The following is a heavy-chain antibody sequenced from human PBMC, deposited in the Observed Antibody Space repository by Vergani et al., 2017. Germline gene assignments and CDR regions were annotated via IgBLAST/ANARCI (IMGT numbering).Heavy chain of an antibody. J-gene: IGHJ4*02. D-gene: IGHD1-26*01. V-gene: IGHV2-70*15. CDR2: IDWDDDK. CDR1: GFSLSTSGLC. Sequence: QVTLRESGPALVNPTQTPTLTCTFSGFSLSTSGLCVSWIRQPPGKALEWLARIDWDDDKYYSTSLKTRLTISKDTSKNQVVLTMTNMDPVDTATYYCARRGEGATPVDYWGQGTRVTVSA. CDR3: ARRGEGATPVDY.